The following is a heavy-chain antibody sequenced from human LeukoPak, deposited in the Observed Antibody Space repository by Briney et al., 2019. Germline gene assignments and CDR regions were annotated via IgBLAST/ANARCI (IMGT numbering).Heavy chain of an antibody. D-gene: IGHD6-13*01. Sequence: GGSLRLSCAASGFTVSSNYMSWVRQAPGKGLEWVSVIYSGGSTYYADSVKGRFTISRDNSKNTLYLQMNSLRAEDTAVYYCATDSSWDAFDIWGQGTMVTVSS. CDR1: GFTVSSNY. CDR2: IYSGGST. V-gene: IGHV3-66*01. CDR3: ATDSSWDAFDI. J-gene: IGHJ3*02.